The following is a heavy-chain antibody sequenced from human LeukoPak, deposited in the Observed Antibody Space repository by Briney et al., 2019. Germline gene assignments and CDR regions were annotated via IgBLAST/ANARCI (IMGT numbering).Heavy chain of an antibody. D-gene: IGHD6-19*01. CDR2: IYYSGST. CDR1: GGSISSGGYS. Sequence: PSETLSLTCTVSGGSISSGGYSWSWIRQHPGKGLEWIGYIYYSGSTYYNPSLKSRVTISVDTSKNQFSLKLTSVTAADTAVYYCARLRQSVAGLDYWGQGTLVTVSS. J-gene: IGHJ4*02. CDR3: ARLRQSVAGLDY. V-gene: IGHV4-31*03.